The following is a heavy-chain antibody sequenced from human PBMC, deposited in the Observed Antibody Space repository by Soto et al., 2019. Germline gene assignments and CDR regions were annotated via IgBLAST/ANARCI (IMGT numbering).Heavy chain of an antibody. CDR3: AKHLGWDDQHAFDI. J-gene: IGHJ3*02. V-gene: IGHV3-30*18. CDR1: GFTFSTYG. D-gene: IGHD3-16*01. CDR2: ISFDGTNK. Sequence: QVQLVESGGGVVQPGRSLRLSCAASGFTFSTYGMHWVRQAPGKGLEWVAVISFDGTNKYYADSVKGRFTISRDNSKNTLYLQMNSLRPEDTAVYYCAKHLGWDDQHAFDIWGQGTMVTVSS.